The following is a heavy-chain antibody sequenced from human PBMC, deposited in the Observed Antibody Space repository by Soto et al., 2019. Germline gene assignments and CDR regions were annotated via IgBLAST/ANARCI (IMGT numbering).Heavy chain of an antibody. CDR1: GYIGTGYH. J-gene: IGHJ6*02. V-gene: IGHV1-2*02. Sequence: ASVKVACKASGYIGTGYHMQWARQAPGQGLEGVGWINPNSVGTNYAQKFQGRVTMTRDTCISTAYMELRSLRSDHTAVYYCARQELPLFYYGMDAWGQGTT. CDR3: ARQELPLFYYGMDA. D-gene: IGHD1-7*01. CDR2: INPNSVGT.